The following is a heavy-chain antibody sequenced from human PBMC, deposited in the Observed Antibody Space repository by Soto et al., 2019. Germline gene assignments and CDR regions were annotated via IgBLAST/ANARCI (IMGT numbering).Heavy chain of an antibody. J-gene: IGHJ5*01. Sequence: GGSLRLSCAGSGFIFSNVWMNWVRQAPGKGLEWVGHIKSKSDDGTTDYAAPVKGRFTISRDDSKNTLYLEMNSMQSEDTALYYCNTYGVGATNSWFDPWGQGTLVTVSS. CDR2: IKSKSDDGTT. CDR1: GFIFSNVW. V-gene: IGHV3-15*01. CDR3: NTYGVGATNSWFDP. D-gene: IGHD1-26*01.